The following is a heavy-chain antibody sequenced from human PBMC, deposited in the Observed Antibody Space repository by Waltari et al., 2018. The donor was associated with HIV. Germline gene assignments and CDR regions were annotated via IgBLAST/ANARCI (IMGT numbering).Heavy chain of an antibody. Sequence: EVQLVESGGGLVKPGGSLRLSRAASGFTFSSYSMNWVRQAPGKGLEWVSSISSSSNYIYYADSVKGRFTISRDNAKNSLYLQMNSLRAEDTAVYYCATGVTGTTTYFDYWGQGTLVTVS. J-gene: IGHJ4*02. CDR3: ATGVTGTTTYFDY. CDR1: GFTFSSYS. V-gene: IGHV3-21*01. D-gene: IGHD1-7*01. CDR2: ISSSSNYI.